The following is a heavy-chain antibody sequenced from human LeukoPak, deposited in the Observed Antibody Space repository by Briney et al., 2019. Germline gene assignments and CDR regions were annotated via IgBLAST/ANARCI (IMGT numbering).Heavy chain of an antibody. V-gene: IGHV3-30*02. D-gene: IGHD1-7*01. CDR2: IRYDGNNN. J-gene: IGHJ4*02. CDR1: GFTFSSYG. CDR3: AKGITGTPDY. Sequence: GGSLRLSCAASGFTFSSYGMHWVRQAPGKGLEWVAFIRYDGNNNYYADSVKGRFTISRDNSKNTLYLQMNSLRAEDTAIYYCAKGITGTPDYWGQGTLVTVSS.